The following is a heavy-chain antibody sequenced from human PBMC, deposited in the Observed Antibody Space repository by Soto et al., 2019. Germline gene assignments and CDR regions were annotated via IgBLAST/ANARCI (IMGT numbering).Heavy chain of an antibody. J-gene: IGHJ5*01. CDR1: GFTFNTFE. CDR3: VKGGWLDF. D-gene: IGHD3-16*01. Sequence: EVQLLESGGGLVQPGGSLRLSCAASGFTFNTFEMSWVRQAPGRGLEWVSFISTDSSRAYYADAVKGRFTISRDNSKHTLYLQMNSLPAEDTAVYACVKGGWLDFWGQGTLVTVSS. V-gene: IGHV3-23*01. CDR2: ISTDSSRA.